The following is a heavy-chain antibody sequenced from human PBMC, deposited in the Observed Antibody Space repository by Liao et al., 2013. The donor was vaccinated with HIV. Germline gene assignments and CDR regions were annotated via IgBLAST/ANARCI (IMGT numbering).Heavy chain of an antibody. V-gene: IGHV4-4*07. CDR3: ARTDQYYDFWNGYENWFDP. CDR1: GGSITGYY. J-gene: IGHJ5*02. Sequence: HLQESGPGLVQPSETLSLTCTVSGGSITGYYWSWIRQPAGKGLEWIGRIYSSGSANYNPSLKSRVTMSVDTSKNQFSLKLSSVTAADTAVYYCARTDQYYDFWNGYENWFDPWGQGTLVTVSS. CDR2: IYSSGSA. D-gene: IGHD3-3*01.